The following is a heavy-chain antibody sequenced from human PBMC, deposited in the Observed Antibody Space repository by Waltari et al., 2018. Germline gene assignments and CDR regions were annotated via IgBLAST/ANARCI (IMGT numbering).Heavy chain of an antibody. D-gene: IGHD3-22*01. Sequence: QLQLQESGPGLVKPSETLSLTCTVSGGSISSSSYYWGWIRQHPGKGLEWIWSIYYSGSTYYNPALKSRFTISVDTSKNQFSLKLSSVTAADTAVYYCAREGYYYDSSGSLYAFDIWGQGTMVTVSS. CDR1: GGSISSSSYY. J-gene: IGHJ3*02. CDR2: IYYSGST. V-gene: IGHV4-39*02. CDR3: AREGYYYDSSGSLYAFDI.